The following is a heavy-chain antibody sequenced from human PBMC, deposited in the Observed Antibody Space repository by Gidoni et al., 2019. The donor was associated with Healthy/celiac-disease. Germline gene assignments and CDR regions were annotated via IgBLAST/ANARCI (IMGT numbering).Heavy chain of an antibody. V-gene: IGHV4-59*01. CDR1: GGSISSYY. Sequence: QVQLQESGPGLVTPSETLSLTCTVSGGSISSYYWSWIRQPPGKGLEWIGYISYSGSPNYNPDLKSRVTISVDTSKNQFSLKLSSVTAADTAGYYCARAPPSRAARPGYYFDYWGQGTLVTVSS. CDR2: ISYSGSP. D-gene: IGHD6-6*01. CDR3: ARAPPSRAARPGYYFDY. J-gene: IGHJ4*02.